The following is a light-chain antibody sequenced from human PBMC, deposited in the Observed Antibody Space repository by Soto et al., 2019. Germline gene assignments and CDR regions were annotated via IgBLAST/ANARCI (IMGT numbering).Light chain of an antibody. CDR2: EGS. Sequence: QSALTQPASVSGSPGQSITISCTGTSSDVGSYNLVSWYQQHPGKAPKLMIYEGSKRPSGVSNRFSGSKSGNTASLTISGLQAEDEADYYCSSYAGDNNLVFGGGTKVTVL. J-gene: IGLJ2*01. V-gene: IGLV2-23*01. CDR1: SSDVGSYNL. CDR3: SSYAGDNNLV.